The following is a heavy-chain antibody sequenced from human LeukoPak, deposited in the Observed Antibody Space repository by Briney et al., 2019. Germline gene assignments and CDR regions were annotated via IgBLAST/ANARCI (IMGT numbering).Heavy chain of an antibody. D-gene: IGHD6-6*01. CDR1: GGSISGYY. CDR3: ARHRYTSSSSYFDF. V-gene: IGHV4-59*08. Sequence: SETLSLTCTVSGGSISGYYWTWIRQPPGKGLEWIGYICSSGSTNYNPSLKSRVTISVDTSKNQFSLRLSSVTAADTAVYYCARHRYTSSSSYFDFWGQGTLVTVSS. CDR2: ICSSGST. J-gene: IGHJ4*02.